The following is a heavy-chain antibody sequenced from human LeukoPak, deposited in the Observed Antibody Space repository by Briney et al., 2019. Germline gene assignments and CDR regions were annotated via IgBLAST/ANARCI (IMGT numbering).Heavy chain of an antibody. D-gene: IGHD7-27*01. CDR3: ANPHAWGFPYYFDY. Sequence: GGSLRLSCAVSGFIFNISAMSWVRQTPGKGLEWVAGLSGSGRSTYYADSVKGRFTISRDNSKNTLYLQMNSLRAEDTAVYYCANPHAWGFPYYFDYWGQGTLVTVSS. J-gene: IGHJ4*02. CDR1: GFIFNISA. V-gene: IGHV3-23*01. CDR2: LSGSGRST.